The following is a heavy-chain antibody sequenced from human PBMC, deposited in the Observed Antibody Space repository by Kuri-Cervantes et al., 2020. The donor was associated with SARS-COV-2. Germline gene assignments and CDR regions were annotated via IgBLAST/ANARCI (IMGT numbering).Heavy chain of an antibody. CDR2: INHSGST. Sequence: SQTLSLTCAVYGGSFSGYYWSWIRQPLGKGLEWIGEINHSGSTNYNPSLKSRVTISVDTSKNQFSLKLSSVTAADTAVYYCARGRSPGYWGQGTLVTVSS. V-gene: IGHV4-34*01. CDR1: GGSFSGYY. CDR3: ARGRSPGY. J-gene: IGHJ4*02.